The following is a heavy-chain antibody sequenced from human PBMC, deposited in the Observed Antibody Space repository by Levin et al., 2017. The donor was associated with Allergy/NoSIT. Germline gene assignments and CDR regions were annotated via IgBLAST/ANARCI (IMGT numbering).Heavy chain of an antibody. CDR1: EFTFSSYA. CDR2: ISSSGGSA. CDR3: AKDGRSQTYYFDS. Sequence: LSLTCAASEFTFSSYAMSWVRQAPGKGLEWVSGISSSGGSANYADSVKGRFTISRDSSKNTLYLQMNSLRAEDTAVYYCAKDGRSQTYYFDSWGQGTLVTVSS. J-gene: IGHJ4*02. V-gene: IGHV3-23*01. D-gene: IGHD3-3*01.